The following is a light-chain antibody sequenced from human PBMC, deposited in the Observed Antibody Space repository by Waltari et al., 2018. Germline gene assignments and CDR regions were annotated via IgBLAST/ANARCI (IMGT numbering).Light chain of an antibody. J-gene: IGKJ4*01. Sequence: EIVMTQSPAPLSVSPGERATLSCRASQSVSSNLAWYQQKPGQAPRLLIYGASTRATGIPARFSGSGSGTEFTLTISNLQSEDFAVYYCQQYNNWPPLTFGGGTKVEIK. CDR3: QQYNNWPPLT. CDR2: GAS. V-gene: IGKV3-15*01. CDR1: QSVSSN.